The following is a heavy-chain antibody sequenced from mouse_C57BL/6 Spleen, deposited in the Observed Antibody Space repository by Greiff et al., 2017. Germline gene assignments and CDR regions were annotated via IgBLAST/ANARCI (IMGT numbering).Heavy chain of an antibody. CDR2: FYPGSGSI. V-gene: IGHV1-62-2*01. Sequence: QVQLKQSGAELVKPGASVKLSCKASGYTFTEYTIHWVKQRSGQGLEWIGWFYPGSGSIKYNEKFKDKATLTADKSSSTVYMELSRLTSEDSAVYFCARHDSYGSSYDYAMDYWGQGTSVTVSS. CDR1: GYTFTEYT. J-gene: IGHJ4*01. D-gene: IGHD1-1*01. CDR3: ARHDSYGSSYDYAMDY.